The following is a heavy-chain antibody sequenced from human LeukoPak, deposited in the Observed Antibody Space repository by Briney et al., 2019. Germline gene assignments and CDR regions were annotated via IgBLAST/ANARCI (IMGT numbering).Heavy chain of an antibody. CDR2: VNPNDGGT. CDR1: GYIFTDFF. J-gene: IGHJ4*02. V-gene: IGHV1-2*02. Sequence: GASVKVSCKASGYIFTDFFLHSVRQAPGQGLEWMGLVNPNDGGTIYVQNFQGRVTLTRDTSISTAYMELSRLRSDDTAVYYCARDDYGDLQYFEDWGQGTLVTVSS. CDR3: ARDDYGDLQYFED. D-gene: IGHD4/OR15-4a*01.